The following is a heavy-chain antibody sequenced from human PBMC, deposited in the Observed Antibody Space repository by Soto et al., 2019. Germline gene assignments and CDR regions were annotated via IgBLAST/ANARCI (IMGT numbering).Heavy chain of an antibody. V-gene: IGHV4-59*01. D-gene: IGHD2-15*01. CDR2: VHYSGSI. CDR1: RGSIRPYY. Sequence: SETLSLTCTVSRGSIRPYYWSWIRQPPGMGLEWIGYVHYSGSINYNPSLKSRVTISVDTSKNQFSLKLNSVTAADTAVYFCARCGGGSCLDHHGLDVWGQGTTVTVSS. CDR3: ARCGGGSCLDHHGLDV. J-gene: IGHJ6*02.